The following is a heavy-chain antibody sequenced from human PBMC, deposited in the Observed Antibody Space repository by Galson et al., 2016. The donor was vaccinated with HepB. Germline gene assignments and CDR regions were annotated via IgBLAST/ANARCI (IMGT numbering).Heavy chain of an antibody. CDR2: INTGDGKT. CDR3: AREPNPNFDY. V-gene: IGHV1-3*04. CDR1: GYSFTTYG. Sequence: VSCKASGYSFTTYGIHWVRQAPGQSLEWMGWINTGDGKTEYSQKFLGKVVITSDTSASTAYLELNGLTSEDMAVYYCAREPNPNFDYRGQGTLVTVSS. J-gene: IGHJ4*02.